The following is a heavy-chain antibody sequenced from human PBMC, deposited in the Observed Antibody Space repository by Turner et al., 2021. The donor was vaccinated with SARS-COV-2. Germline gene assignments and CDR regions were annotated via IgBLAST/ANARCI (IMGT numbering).Heavy chain of an antibody. CDR3: ARAYRSAITSLGY. CDR2: IPISRFT. Sequence: QVHLQESGPGLMKPSDTLPLACTVFVDSISNSYGIWIRQPPVKGLEWLGKIPISRFTNYNPSLKSRLFIAIYTSKIQFSLNLTTVTATDTALYSCARAYRSAITSLGYWGQGTLVTVAS. D-gene: IGHD3-16*02. V-gene: IGHV4-59*07. CDR1: VDSISNSY. J-gene: IGHJ4*02.